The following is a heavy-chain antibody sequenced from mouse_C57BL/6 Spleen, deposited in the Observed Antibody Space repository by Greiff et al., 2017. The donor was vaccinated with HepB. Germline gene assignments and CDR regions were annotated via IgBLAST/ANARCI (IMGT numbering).Heavy chain of an antibody. J-gene: IGHJ4*01. Sequence: VQLQQSGAELVRPGASVKLSCKASGYTFTDYYINWVKQRPGQGLEWIARIYPGSGNTYYNEKFKGKATLTAEKSSSTADMQLSRLTSEDSAVYFCAREVDYYGSSYVYYAMDYWGQGTSVTVSS. V-gene: IGHV1-76*01. CDR3: AREVDYYGSSYVYYAMDY. CDR1: GYTFTDYY. CDR2: IYPGSGNT. D-gene: IGHD1-1*01.